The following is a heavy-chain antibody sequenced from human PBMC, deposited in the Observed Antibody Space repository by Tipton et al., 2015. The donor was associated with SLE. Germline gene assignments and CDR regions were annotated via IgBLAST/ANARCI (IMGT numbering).Heavy chain of an antibody. J-gene: IGHJ2*01. CDR2: ISSSSSYI. Sequence: SLRLSCAASGFTFSSYSMNWVRQAPGKGLEWVSSISSSSSYIYYADSVKGRFTISRDNAKNSLYLQMNSLRAEDTAVYYCMTSEPPVYFDLWARGTLVTVSS. D-gene: IGHD1-14*01. V-gene: IGHV3-21*01. CDR3: MTSEPPVYFDL. CDR1: GFTFSSYS.